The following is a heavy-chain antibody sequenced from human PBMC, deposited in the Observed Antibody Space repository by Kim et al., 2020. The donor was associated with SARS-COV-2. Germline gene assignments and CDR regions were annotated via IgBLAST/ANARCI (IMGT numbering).Heavy chain of an antibody. CDR1: GYTFTSYG. V-gene: IGHV1-18*04. J-gene: IGHJ5*02. Sequence: ASVKVSCKASGYTFTSYGISWVRQAPGQGLEWMGWISAYNGNTNYAQKLXGRVTITTXXSTSTAYMELRSLRSDDTAVXXCAXHNWFDPWGQGTLVXVSS. CDR2: ISAYNGNT. CDR3: AXHNWFDP.